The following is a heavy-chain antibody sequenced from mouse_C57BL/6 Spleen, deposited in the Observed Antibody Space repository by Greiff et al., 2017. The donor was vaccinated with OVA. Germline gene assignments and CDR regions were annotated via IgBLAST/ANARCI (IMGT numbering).Heavy chain of an antibody. D-gene: IGHD2-4*01. CDR1: GFTFSDYY. Sequence: EVMLVESEGGLVQPGSSMKLSCTASGFTFSDYYMAWVRQVPEKGLEWVANINYDGSSTYYLDSLKSRFIISRDNAKNILYLQMSSLKSEDTATYYCARDDDYDGGVFAYWGQGTLVTVSA. CDR2: INYDGSST. CDR3: ARDDDYDGGVFAY. J-gene: IGHJ3*01. V-gene: IGHV5-16*01.